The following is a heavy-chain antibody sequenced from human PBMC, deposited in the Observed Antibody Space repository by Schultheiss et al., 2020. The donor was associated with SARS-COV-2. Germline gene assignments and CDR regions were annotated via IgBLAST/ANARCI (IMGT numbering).Heavy chain of an antibody. D-gene: IGHD2-15*01. CDR1: GGSISSYY. CDR3: ARVDQGRFDY. Sequence: GSLRLSCTVSGGSISSYYWSWIRQPPGKGLEWIGRIYTSGSTNYNPSLKSRVTISVDTSKNQFSLKLSSVTAADTAVYYCARVDQGRFDYWGQGTLVTVSS. V-gene: IGHV4-4*07. CDR2: IYTSGST. J-gene: IGHJ4*02.